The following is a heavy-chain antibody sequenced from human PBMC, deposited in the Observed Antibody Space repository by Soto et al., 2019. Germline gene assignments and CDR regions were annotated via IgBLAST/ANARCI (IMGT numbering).Heavy chain of an antibody. CDR1: GYTFTGYH. J-gene: IGHJ4*02. D-gene: IGHD1-1*01. CDR2: INPGSGVT. V-gene: IGHV1-2*02. CDR3: ARVAGHKNARFDT. Sequence: SVKVSCKASGYTFTGYHMHWVRQAPGQGLEWMGWINPGSGVTNQAQKFQGRVTMTRDTSITTTYMELNSLTSDDTAVYYCARVAGHKNARFDTWGQGALVTVSS.